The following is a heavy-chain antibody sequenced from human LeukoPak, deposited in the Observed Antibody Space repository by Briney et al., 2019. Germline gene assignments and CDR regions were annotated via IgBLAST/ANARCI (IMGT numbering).Heavy chain of an antibody. CDR3: ARRYCSSTSCLYYYYMDV. V-gene: IGHV4-34*01. CDR1: GGSFRGYY. D-gene: IGHD2-2*01. Sequence: SETLSLTCAVYGGSFRGYYWSWIRQPPGKGLEWIGEINHSGSTNYNPSLKSRVTISVDTSKNQFSLKLSSVTAADTAVYYCARRYCSSTSCLYYYYMDVWGKGTTVTVSS. CDR2: INHSGST. J-gene: IGHJ6*03.